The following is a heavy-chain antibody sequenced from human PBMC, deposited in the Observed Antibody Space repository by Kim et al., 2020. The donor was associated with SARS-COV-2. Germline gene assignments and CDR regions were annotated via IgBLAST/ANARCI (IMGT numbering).Heavy chain of an antibody. Sequence: GGSLRLSCGASGFALSSFSMNWVRQAPGKGLEWVSFIISTGSTKYYADSVKGRFTISRDNAKNSLYLQMNSLRDEDTAVYYCARVTLWSDRYSYLMDVWG. CDR3: ARVTLWSDRYSYLMDV. V-gene: IGHV3-48*02. D-gene: IGHD5-18*01. J-gene: IGHJ6*01. CDR1: GFALSSFS. CDR2: IISTGSTK.